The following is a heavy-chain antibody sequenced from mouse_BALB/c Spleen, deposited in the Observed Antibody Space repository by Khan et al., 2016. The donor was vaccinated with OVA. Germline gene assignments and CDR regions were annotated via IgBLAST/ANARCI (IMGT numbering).Heavy chain of an antibody. J-gene: IGHJ3*01. V-gene: IGHV14-1*02. CDR2: IDPDNGNT. CDR1: GFNIKDYY. CDR3: GRRGYGNYWIDY. D-gene: IGHD2-1*01. Sequence: VQLKESGPELVRPGALVKLSCKASGFNIKDYYILWVKQRPEQGLEWIGWIDPDNGNTIYDPNFQAKAFITADTSSNTSYLQLSSLTSEDAAVYYCGRRGYGNYWIDYWGQGTLVTVSA.